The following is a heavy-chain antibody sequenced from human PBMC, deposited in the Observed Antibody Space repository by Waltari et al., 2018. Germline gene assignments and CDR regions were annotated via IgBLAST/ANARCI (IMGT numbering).Heavy chain of an antibody. CDR1: GASVTGRTYY. CDR3: ARPASYTSGWFDYFDP. CDR2: IHYSGIT. Sequence: QLHLQESGPGLVKPSATLSLTCTVSGASVTGRTYYCGWVRQSPGTGLEWIGSIHYSGITYFNPSLKSRVSVSLDTSENQFSLKLSSVTAADTAIYYCARPASYTSGWFDYFDPWSQGTLVTVSS. D-gene: IGHD6-19*01. J-gene: IGHJ5*02. V-gene: IGHV4-39*07.